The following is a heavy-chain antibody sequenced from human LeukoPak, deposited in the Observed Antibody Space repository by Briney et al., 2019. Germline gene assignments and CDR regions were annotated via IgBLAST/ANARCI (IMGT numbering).Heavy chain of an antibody. D-gene: IGHD5-12*01. V-gene: IGHV4-34*01. J-gene: IGHJ5*02. CDR1: GGSFSGYY. Sequence: SETLSLTCAVYGGSFSGYYWSWIRQPPGKGLEWIGEINHSGSTNYNPSLKSRVTISVDTSKNQFSLKLSSVTAADTAVYYCASPRKNSGPIRLYNWFDPWGQGTLVTVS. CDR3: ASPRKNSGPIRLYNWFDP. CDR2: INHSGST.